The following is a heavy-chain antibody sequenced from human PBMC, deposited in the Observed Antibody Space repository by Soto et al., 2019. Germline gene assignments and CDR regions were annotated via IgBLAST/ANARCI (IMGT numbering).Heavy chain of an antibody. D-gene: IGHD3-10*01. CDR3: ARTVVIRGVIIREFDY. CDR2: IYYSGSA. CDR1: GGSISSYY. J-gene: IGHJ4*02. V-gene: IGHV4-59*08. Sequence: SETLSLTCTVSGGSISSYYWSWIRQTPGKGLQYIGYIYYSGSANYNPSLKSRVTISDDTSTNQIFLTLTSVTAADTAVYYCARTVVIRGVIIREFDYWGQGNLVTVSS.